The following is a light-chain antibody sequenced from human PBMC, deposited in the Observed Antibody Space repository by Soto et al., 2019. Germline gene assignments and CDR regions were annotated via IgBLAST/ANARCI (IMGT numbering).Light chain of an antibody. V-gene: IGKV3-20*01. CDR2: GAS. CDR1: QSRSSN. J-gene: IGKJ1*01. Sequence: EIVMTQAPFTRSVAPGCACGLCLGASQSRSSNLVWYQQKPGQAPRLLIYGASSRATGIPDRFSGSGSGTAFTLTIMRLEPEDYAVYYCQQYDSAYPWTFGEGTKVDIK. CDR3: QQYDSAYPWT.